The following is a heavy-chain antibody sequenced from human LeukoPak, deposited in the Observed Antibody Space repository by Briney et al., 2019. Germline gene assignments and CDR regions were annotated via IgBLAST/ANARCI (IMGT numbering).Heavy chain of an antibody. CDR3: ARRGNWGLDAFDI. J-gene: IGHJ3*02. CDR2: IDHSGST. Sequence: SETLSLTCAVSGCTISSSNWWGWVRQPPGKGLEWIGEIDHSGSTNYNPSLKSRVTISVDKSKNQFSLKLSCVTAADTAVYYCARRGNWGLDAFDIWGQGTMVTVSS. D-gene: IGHD7-27*01. V-gene: IGHV4-4*02. CDR1: GCTISSSNW.